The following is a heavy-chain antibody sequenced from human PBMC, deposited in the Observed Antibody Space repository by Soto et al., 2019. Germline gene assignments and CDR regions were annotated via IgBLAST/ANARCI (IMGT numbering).Heavy chain of an antibody. CDR3: ARSSDFYPNWFDP. D-gene: IGHD3-3*01. V-gene: IGHV1-69*13. CDR2: IIPIFGTA. Sequence: SVKVSCKASGGTFSSYAISWVRQAPGQGLEWMGGIIPIFGTANYAQKFQGRVTITADESTSTAYMELSSLRSEDTAVYYCARSSDFYPNWFDPWGQGTLVTVSS. CDR1: GGTFSSYA. J-gene: IGHJ5*02.